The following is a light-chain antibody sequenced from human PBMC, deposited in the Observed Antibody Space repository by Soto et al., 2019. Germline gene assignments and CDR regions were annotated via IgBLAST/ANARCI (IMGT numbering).Light chain of an antibody. Sequence: EIVLTQSPGTLSLSPGERATLSCRASQSVSSSYLAWYQQKPGQAPRLLIYGASNRATGIPDRFSGSGSGTDFTLTISRLEPEDFAVYYCQQYGSSLRTFGQETKVDI. CDR3: QQYGSSLRT. CDR1: QSVSSSY. V-gene: IGKV3-20*01. J-gene: IGKJ1*01. CDR2: GAS.